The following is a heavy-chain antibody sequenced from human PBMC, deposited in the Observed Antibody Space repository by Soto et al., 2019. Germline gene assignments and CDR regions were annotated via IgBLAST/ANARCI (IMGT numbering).Heavy chain of an antibody. CDR1: GFTFDDYA. CDR3: AKDALTAVGFHFDF. V-gene: IGHV3-9*01. CDR2: ISSNSGSV. Sequence: EVQLVESGGGLVQPGRSLSLSCAASGFTFDDYAMHWVRQAPGKGLEWVSGISSNSGSVGYEDSVKGRFTISRDNSKHSLYLQMSSLKAEDTALYYCAKDALTAVGFHFDFWGQGTLVTVSS. D-gene: IGHD4-17*01. J-gene: IGHJ4*02.